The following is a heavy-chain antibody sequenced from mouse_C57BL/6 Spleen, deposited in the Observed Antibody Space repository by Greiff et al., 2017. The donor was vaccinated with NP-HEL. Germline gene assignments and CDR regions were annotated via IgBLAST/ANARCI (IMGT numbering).Heavy chain of an antibody. J-gene: IGHJ4*01. CDR3: ARRGGLYDYDEGSLYAMDY. D-gene: IGHD2-4*01. CDR2: INPNYGTT. Sequence: EVQLQQSGPELVKPGASVKISCKASGYSFTDYNMNWVKQSNGKSLEWIGVINPNYGTTSYNQKFKGKATLTVDQSSSTAYMQLNSLTSEDSAVYYCARRGGLYDYDEGSLYAMDYWGQGTSVTVSS. CDR1: GYSFTDYN. V-gene: IGHV1-39*01.